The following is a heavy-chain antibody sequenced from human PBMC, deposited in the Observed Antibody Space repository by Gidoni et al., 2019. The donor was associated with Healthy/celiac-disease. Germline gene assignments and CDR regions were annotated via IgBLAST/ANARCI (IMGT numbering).Heavy chain of an antibody. CDR3: ARDMGDIVVVVAAGYYYGMDV. CDR2: IWYDGSNK. V-gene: IGHV3-33*01. D-gene: IGHD2-15*01. CDR1: GFTFSSYG. J-gene: IGHJ6*02. Sequence: QVQLVESGGGVVQPGRSLRLSCAASGFTFSSYGMHWVRQAPGKALEWVAVIWYDGSNKYYADSVKGRFTISRDNSKNTLYLQMNSLRAEDTAVYYCARDMGDIVVVVAAGYYYGMDVWGQGTTVTVSS.